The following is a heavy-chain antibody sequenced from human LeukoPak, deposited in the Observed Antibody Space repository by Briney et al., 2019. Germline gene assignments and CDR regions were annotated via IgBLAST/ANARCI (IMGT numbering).Heavy chain of an antibody. CDR2: INHSGST. Sequence: PSETLSLTCAVYGGSFSGYYWSWIRQPPGKGLEWIGEINHSGSTNYNPSLKSRVTISVVTSKNQFSLKLSSVTAADTAVYYCASSIWVASTVTTLNYFYGMDVWGQGTTVTVSS. D-gene: IGHD4-17*01. V-gene: IGHV4-34*01. CDR3: ASSIWVASTVTTLNYFYGMDV. J-gene: IGHJ6*02. CDR1: GGSFSGYY.